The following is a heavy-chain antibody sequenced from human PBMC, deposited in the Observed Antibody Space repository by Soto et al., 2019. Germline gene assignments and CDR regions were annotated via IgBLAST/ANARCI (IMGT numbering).Heavy chain of an antibody. J-gene: IGHJ6*02. V-gene: IGHV1-46*01. CDR3: ARTMSDGPPIGMDV. CDR2: INPSGGAT. D-gene: IGHD3-3*01. Sequence: QVHLVQSGAEVKMPGASVKVSCKASGYTLSTHYMHWVRQAPGQGLEWMGVINPSGGATSYAPKFQDRVTVTRDTSTSTVYMELSSLRSEDTAVFYCARTMSDGPPIGMDVWGQGTTVTVSS. CDR1: GYTLSTHY.